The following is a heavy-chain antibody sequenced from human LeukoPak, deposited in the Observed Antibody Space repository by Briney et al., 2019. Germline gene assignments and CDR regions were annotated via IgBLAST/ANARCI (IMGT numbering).Heavy chain of an antibody. Sequence: SETLSLTCSVSSGSISSSSYYWGWIRQPPGKGLEWIGSIYYSGSTTYNPSLKSRVTISVDTSKNQFSLKLASVTAADTAVYYCARHFIGYYDSSGYVQHWGQGTLVTVSS. J-gene: IGHJ1*01. CDR1: SGSISSSSYY. CDR3: ARHFIGYYDSSGYVQH. CDR2: IYYSGST. D-gene: IGHD3-22*01. V-gene: IGHV4-39*01.